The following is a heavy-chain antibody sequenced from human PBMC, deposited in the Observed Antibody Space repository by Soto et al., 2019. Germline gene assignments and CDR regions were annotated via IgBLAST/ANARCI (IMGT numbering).Heavy chain of an antibody. J-gene: IGHJ5*02. CDR3: AEAHSGGGTDDWFDP. D-gene: IGHD2-15*01. CDR1: GFTFSSYG. CDR2: ISYDGSNK. V-gene: IGHV3-30*18. Sequence: QVQLVESGGGVVQPGRSLRLSCAASGFTFSSYGMHWVRQAPGEGLEWVAVISYDGSNKYYADYVKGRFTISRDSSKSTLYLQMNSLRAEDTAVSYCAEAHSGGGTDDWFDPWGQGTLVTVSS.